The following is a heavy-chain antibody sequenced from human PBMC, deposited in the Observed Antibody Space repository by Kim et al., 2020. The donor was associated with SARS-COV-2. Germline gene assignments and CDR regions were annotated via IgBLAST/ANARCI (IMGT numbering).Heavy chain of an antibody. J-gene: IGHJ4*02. V-gene: IGHV3-23*01. CDR2: ISSSGGSP. Sequence: GGSLRLSCADSGLIFSRYATSWVRQAPGKGLEWVSVISSSGGSPYYADSVKGRFTISRDNSKNTVYLQMNSLRAEDTAVYYCAKDRDYGSGSYSVYWGQGSLVTVSS. CDR3: AKDRDYGSGSYSVY. D-gene: IGHD3-10*01. CDR1: GLIFSRYA.